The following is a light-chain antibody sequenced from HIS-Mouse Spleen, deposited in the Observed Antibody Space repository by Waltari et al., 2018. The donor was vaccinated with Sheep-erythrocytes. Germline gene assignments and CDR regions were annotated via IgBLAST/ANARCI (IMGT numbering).Light chain of an antibody. V-gene: IGKV1-39*01. CDR2: AAS. CDR3: QQSYSTPWT. CDR1: QSISSY. J-gene: IGKJ1*01. Sequence: DIQMTQSPSSLSASLGDRVTITCRASQSISSYLNWYQQKPGKAPELLIYAASSLQSGVPSRFSGSGSGTDFTLTISSLQPEDFATYYWQQSYSTPWTFGQGTKVEIK.